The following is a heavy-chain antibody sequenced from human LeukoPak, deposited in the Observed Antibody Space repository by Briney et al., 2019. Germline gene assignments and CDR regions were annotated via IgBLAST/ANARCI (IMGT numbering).Heavy chain of an antibody. D-gene: IGHD2/OR15-2a*01. J-gene: IGHJ4*02. Sequence: TSVKVSFKASGFTFTSSAVQWVRQARGQRLEWIGWIVVGSGNTNYAQKFQERVTITRDMSTSTAYMELSSLRSEDTAVYYCASRDTLGNPHFDYWGQGTLVTVSS. CDR3: ASRDTLGNPHFDY. V-gene: IGHV1-58*01. CDR1: GFTFTSSA. CDR2: IVVGSGNT.